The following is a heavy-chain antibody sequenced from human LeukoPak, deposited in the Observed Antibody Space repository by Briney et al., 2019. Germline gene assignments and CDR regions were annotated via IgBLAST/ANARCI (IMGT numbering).Heavy chain of an antibody. CDR3: AREGGLTEGGFDY. CDR1: GFTVSNSY. Sequence: PRGSLRLSCAASGFTVSNSYMSWVRQAPGKGLEWVSVIYTGSLSYYTDSVKGRFTISRDKSNNTLYLQMNSLRDEDTAVYYCAREGGLTEGGFDYWGQGTLVTVS. V-gene: IGHV3-53*01. D-gene: IGHD1-14*01. J-gene: IGHJ4*02. CDR2: IYTGSLS.